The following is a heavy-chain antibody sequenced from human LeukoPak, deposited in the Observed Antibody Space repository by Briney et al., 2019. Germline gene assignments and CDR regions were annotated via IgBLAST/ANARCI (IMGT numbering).Heavy chain of an antibody. D-gene: IGHD2-21*01. J-gene: IGHJ3*02. Sequence: GRSLRLSCAASGFTFSSYAMHWVRQAPGKGLEWVAVISYDGSNKYYADSVKGRFTISRDNSKNTLYLQMNSLRAGDTPVYYCASLIVVVLDDAFDIWGQGTMVTVSS. CDR1: GFTFSSYA. CDR3: ASLIVVVLDDAFDI. CDR2: ISYDGSNK. V-gene: IGHV3-30*04.